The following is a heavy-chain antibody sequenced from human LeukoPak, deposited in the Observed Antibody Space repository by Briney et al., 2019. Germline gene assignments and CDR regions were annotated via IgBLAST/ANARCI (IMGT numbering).Heavy chain of an antibody. CDR3: ARDPGP. CDR1: GGSIGRYY. CDR2: IYYSGST. V-gene: IGHV4-59*01. Sequence: SETLSLTCTVSGGSIGRYYWSWIRQPPGKGLEWIGYIYYSGSTNYNPSLKGRVTISVDTSKNQFSLKLSSVTAADTAVYYCARDPGPWGQGTLVTVSS. J-gene: IGHJ5*02.